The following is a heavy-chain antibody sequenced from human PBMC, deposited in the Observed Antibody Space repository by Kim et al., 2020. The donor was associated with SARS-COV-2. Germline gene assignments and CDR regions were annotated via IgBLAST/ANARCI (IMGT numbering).Heavy chain of an antibody. V-gene: IGHV3-20*01. Sequence: GGSLRLSCAASGFTFDDYGMSWVRQAPGKGLEWVSGINWNGGGTGYADSVKGRFTISRDNAKNSLYLQMNSLRAEDTALYNCARIYCSGGSCHYFDYWGQGTLVTVSS. CDR3: ARIYCSGGSCHYFDY. CDR2: INWNGGGT. D-gene: IGHD2-15*01. J-gene: IGHJ4*02. CDR1: GFTFDDYG.